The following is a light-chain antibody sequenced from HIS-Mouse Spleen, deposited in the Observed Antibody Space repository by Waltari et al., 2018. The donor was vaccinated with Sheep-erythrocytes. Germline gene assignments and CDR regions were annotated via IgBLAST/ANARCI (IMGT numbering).Light chain of an antibody. Sequence: DIVMTQSPLSLPVTPGEPASISCRSSQSLLHSNGYNYLDWYLQKPGQSPPLLIYLGSNRASGVPDRFSGSGSGTDFALKISRVEAEDVGVYYCMQALQTPIFTFGPGTKVDIK. V-gene: IGKV2-28*01. CDR3: MQALQTPIFT. CDR2: LGS. J-gene: IGKJ3*01. CDR1: QSLLHSNGYNY.